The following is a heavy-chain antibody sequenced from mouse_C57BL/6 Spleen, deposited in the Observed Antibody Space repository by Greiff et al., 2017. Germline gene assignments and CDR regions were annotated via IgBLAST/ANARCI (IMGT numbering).Heavy chain of an antibody. CDR2: IDPNSGGT. Sequence: QVQLQQPGAELVKPGASVKLSCKASGYTFTSYWMHWVKQRPGRGLEWIGRIDPNSGGTKYNEKFKSKATLTVDKPSSTAYMQLSRLTSADSAVYYCARSGITTVVAYYYAMDYWGQGTSVTVSS. V-gene: IGHV1-72*01. CDR1: GYTFTSYW. D-gene: IGHD1-1*01. CDR3: ARSGITTVVAYYYAMDY. J-gene: IGHJ4*01.